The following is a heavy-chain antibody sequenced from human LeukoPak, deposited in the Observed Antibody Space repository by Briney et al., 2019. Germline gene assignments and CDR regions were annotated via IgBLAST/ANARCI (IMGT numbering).Heavy chain of an antibody. V-gene: IGHV3-64*01. J-gene: IGHJ4*02. Sequence: GGSLRLSCAASGFTFSSYAMHWVRQAPGKGLEYVSAISSNGGSTYYASSVKGRFTISRDNSKNTLYLQMGSLRAEDTAVYYCARGHSSSYDYYFDYWGQGTLVTVSS. CDR1: GFTFSSYA. CDR2: ISSNGGST. CDR3: ARGHSSSYDYYFDY. D-gene: IGHD6-13*01.